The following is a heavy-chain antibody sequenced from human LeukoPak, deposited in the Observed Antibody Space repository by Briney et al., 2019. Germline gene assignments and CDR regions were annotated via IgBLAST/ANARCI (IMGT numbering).Heavy chain of an antibody. Sequence: PGGSLRLSCAASGFTFSSYDMHWVRQATGKGLEWVSAIGTAGDTYYPGSVKGRFTISRENAKNSLYLQMNNLRAGDTAVYYCARSQRGVGATADYWGQGTLVTVSS. CDR1: GFTFSSYD. CDR3: ARSQRGVGATADY. V-gene: IGHV3-13*01. D-gene: IGHD1-26*01. J-gene: IGHJ4*02. CDR2: IGTAGDT.